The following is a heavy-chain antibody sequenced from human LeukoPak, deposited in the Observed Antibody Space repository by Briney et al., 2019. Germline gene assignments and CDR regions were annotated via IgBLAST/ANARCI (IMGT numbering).Heavy chain of an antibody. J-gene: IGHJ4*02. Sequence: PSETLSLTCAVYGGSSSGYYWSWIRQPPGKGLEWIGEINHSGSTNYNPSLKSRVTISVDTSKNQFSLKLSSVTAADTAVYYCARHGTVVAPFDYWGQGTLVTVSS. CDR2: INHSGST. D-gene: IGHD2-15*01. V-gene: IGHV4-34*01. CDR1: GGSSSGYY. CDR3: ARHGTVVAPFDY.